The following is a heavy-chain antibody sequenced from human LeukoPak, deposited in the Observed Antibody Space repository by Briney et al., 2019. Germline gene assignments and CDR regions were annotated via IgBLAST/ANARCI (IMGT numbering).Heavy chain of an antibody. D-gene: IGHD3-10*01. CDR1: GFTFNSYS. J-gene: IGHJ4*02. CDR3: ARDLGSGIYGTFDY. CDR2: ISSSGSYI. V-gene: IGHV3-21*01. Sequence: GGSLRLSCAASGFTFNSYSINWVRQAPGKGLEWVSSISSSGSYIYYADSVKGRFTISRDNAKNSLYLQMNSLRVEDTAVYYCARDLGSGIYGTFDYWGQGTLVTVSS.